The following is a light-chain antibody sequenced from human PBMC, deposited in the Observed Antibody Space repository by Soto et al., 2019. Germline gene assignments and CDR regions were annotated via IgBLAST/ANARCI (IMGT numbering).Light chain of an antibody. J-gene: IGKJ2*01. CDR1: QNINTW. CDR2: KAS. Sequence: DIQMPQYPSTLSASLGDRVTFTCRASQNINTWLAWYQQRPGKAPKLLIYKASTLKRGVPSRFSGSGSGTEFTLTISRLQPDDFATYYCQQCGSYYTFGQGTKV. CDR3: QQCGSYYT. V-gene: IGKV1-5*03.